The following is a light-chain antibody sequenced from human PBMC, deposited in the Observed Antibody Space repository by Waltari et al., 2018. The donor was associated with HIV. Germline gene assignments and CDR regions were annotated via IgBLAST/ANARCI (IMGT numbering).Light chain of an antibody. V-gene: IGLV2-14*03. CDR1: SSDIDVYKY. CDR3: SSYTTTSTLYV. J-gene: IGLJ1*01. CDR2: DVS. Sequence: QSTLTQPASVSGSPGQSVTISCTGISSDIDVYKYFSWYQQHPGKAPKLLIYDVSNRPSGVSHRFSGSKAANTASLTISGRQAEDAADYYCSSYTTTSTLYVFGTGTKVTV.